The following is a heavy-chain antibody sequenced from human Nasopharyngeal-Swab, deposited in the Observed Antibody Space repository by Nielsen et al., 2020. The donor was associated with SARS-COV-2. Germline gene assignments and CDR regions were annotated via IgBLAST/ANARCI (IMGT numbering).Heavy chain of an antibody. V-gene: IGHV3-23*01. Sequence: GESLKISCAASGFTFSGYAMSWVRQAPGKGLEWVSGIGGSGGSTYYADSVKGQFTISRDNSKNTLYLQMNSLRAEETAVYYCAKDRGCSGGSCYVHWYFDLWGRGTLVTVSS. CDR3: AKDRGCSGGSCYVHWYFDL. CDR1: GFTFSGYA. J-gene: IGHJ2*01. CDR2: IGGSGGST. D-gene: IGHD2-15*01.